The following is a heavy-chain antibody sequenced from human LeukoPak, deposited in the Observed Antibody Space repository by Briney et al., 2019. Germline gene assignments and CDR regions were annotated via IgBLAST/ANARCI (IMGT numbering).Heavy chain of an antibody. CDR3: ARVPVAAAGQGIDY. D-gene: IGHD6-13*01. Sequence: PGGSLRLSCAASGFTFINYWMHWVRQAPGKGLVWVSCITSDGSGANYADSVKGRFTISRDNDENTLYLQMNSLRAEDTAVYYCARVPVAAAGQGIDYWGQGTLVTVSS. J-gene: IGHJ4*02. V-gene: IGHV3-74*01. CDR2: ITSDGSGA. CDR1: GFTFINYW.